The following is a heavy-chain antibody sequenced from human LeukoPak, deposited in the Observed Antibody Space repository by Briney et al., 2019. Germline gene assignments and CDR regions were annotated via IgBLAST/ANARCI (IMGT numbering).Heavy chain of an antibody. V-gene: IGHV5-51*01. CDR1: GYTFTSYW. Sequence: RASVKVSCKASGYTFTSYWIGWVRQMPGKGLEWMGFIYPDDSDTRYSPSFQGQVTISADKSTSTAYLQWSSLKASDTAIYYCTRRGGLTSGGKYFDYWGQGTLVTVAS. CDR3: TRRGGLTSGGKYFDY. D-gene: IGHD3-16*01. J-gene: IGHJ4*02. CDR2: IYPDDSDT.